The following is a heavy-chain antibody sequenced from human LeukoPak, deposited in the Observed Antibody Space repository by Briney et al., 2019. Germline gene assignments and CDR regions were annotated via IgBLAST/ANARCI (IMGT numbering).Heavy chain of an antibody. CDR3: ARGHDYGDYYFDY. V-gene: IGHV1-2*02. Sequence: ASVKVSCKASGYTFTGYYMHWVRQARGQGLEWMGWINPNSGGTNYAQKFQGRVTMTRDTSISTAYMELSRLRSDDTAVYYCARGHDYGDYYFDYWGQGTLVTVSS. D-gene: IGHD4-17*01. J-gene: IGHJ4*02. CDR1: GYTFTGYY. CDR2: INPNSGGT.